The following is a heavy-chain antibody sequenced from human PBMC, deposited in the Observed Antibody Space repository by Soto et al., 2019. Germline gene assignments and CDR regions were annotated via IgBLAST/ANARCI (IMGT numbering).Heavy chain of an antibody. CDR1: GGSISNYY. CDR3: ARGHYDFWSGYFATIDY. V-gene: IGHV4-59*08. J-gene: IGHJ4*02. CDR2: IHYSGST. D-gene: IGHD3-3*01. Sequence: PSETLSLTCTVSGGSISNYYWSWIRQPPGKGLEWIGYIHYSGSTKYNPSLKSRVTISADTSKNQFSLKLSSVTAAGAAVYYCARGHYDFWSGYFATIDYWGQRTLVTVSS.